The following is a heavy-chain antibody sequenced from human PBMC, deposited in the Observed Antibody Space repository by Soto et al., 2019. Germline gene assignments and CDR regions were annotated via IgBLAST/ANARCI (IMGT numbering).Heavy chain of an antibody. V-gene: IGHV4-4*02. J-gene: IGHJ3*02. CDR3: AREKRPGIAAAGAFDI. CDR1: GGSISSSNW. D-gene: IGHD6-13*01. CDR2: IYHSGST. Sequence: QVQLQESGPGLVKPSGTLSLTCAVSGGSISSSNWWSWVRQPPGKGLEWIGEIYHSGSTNYNPSLESRVTISVDRAKNQFSLKLSAVTAADTAVYYCAREKRPGIAAAGAFDIWGQGTMVTVSS.